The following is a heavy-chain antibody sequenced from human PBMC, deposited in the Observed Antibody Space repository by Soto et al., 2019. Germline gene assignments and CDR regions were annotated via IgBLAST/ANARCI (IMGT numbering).Heavy chain of an antibody. CDR3: ARVPRITIFGYYYYGMDF. D-gene: IGHD3-3*01. CDR2: IIPIFGTA. CDR1: GGTFSSYA. J-gene: IGHJ6*02. V-gene: IGHV1-69*06. Sequence: GASVKVSCKASGGTFSSYAISWVRQAPGQGLEWMGGIIPIFGTANYAQKFQGRVTITADKSTSTAYMELSSLRSEDTAVYYCARVPRITIFGYYYYGMDFWGQGTTVTVSS.